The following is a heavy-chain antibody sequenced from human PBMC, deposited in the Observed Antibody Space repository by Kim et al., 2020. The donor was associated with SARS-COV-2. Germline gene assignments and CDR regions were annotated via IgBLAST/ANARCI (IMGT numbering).Heavy chain of an antibody. CDR1: GYTFTSYY. J-gene: IGHJ6*03. CDR2: INPSGGST. CDR3: ARDARRSPRVSSSSDGGRIGYFYYVDV. V-gene: IGHV1-46*01. D-gene: IGHD6-6*01. Sequence: ASVKVSCKASGYTFTSYYMHWVRQAPGQGLEWMGIINPSGGSTSYAQKFQGRVTMTRDTSTSTVYMELSSLRSEDTAVYYCARDARRSPRVSSSSDGGRIGYFYYVDVGGSGTTVTVSS.